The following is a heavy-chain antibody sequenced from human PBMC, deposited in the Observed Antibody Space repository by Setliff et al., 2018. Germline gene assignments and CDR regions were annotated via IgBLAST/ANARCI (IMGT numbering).Heavy chain of an antibody. CDR2: INTNTGNP. D-gene: IGHD3-10*01. V-gene: IGHV7-4-1*02. CDR3: ARASRFGTIKYRGDYYMDV. J-gene: IGHJ6*03. Sequence: ASVKVSCKASGYTFTGHYIHWVRQAPGQGLEWMGWINTNTGNPSYAQGFTGRFVFSLDTSVSTAHLQISSLKAEDTALYYCARASRFGTIKYRGDYYMDVWGKGTTVTVSS. CDR1: GYTFTGHY.